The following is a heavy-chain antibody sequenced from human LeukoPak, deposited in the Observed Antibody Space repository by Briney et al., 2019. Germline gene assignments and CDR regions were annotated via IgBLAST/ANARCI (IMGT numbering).Heavy chain of an antibody. V-gene: IGHV4-59*01. D-gene: IGHD6-13*01. J-gene: IGHJ5*02. CDR2: IYYSGST. CDR1: GGSISSYY. Sequence: SETLSLTCTVSGGSISSYYWSWIRQPPGKGLEWIGYIYYSGSTNYNPSLKSRVTISVDTSKNQFSLKLSSVTAADTAVYYCARAVIGYYSSSWYYWFDPWGQGTLVTVSS. CDR3: ARAVIGYYSSSWYYWFDP.